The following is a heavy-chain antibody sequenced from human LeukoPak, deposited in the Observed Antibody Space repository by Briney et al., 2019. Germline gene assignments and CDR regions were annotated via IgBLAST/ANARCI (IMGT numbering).Heavy chain of an antibody. D-gene: IGHD3-3*01. CDR1: GGSISSYY. V-gene: IGHV4-59*08. Sequence: PSETLSLTCTVSGGSISSYYWSWIRQPPGKGLEWIGYIYYSGSTNYNPSLKSRVTISVDTSKNQFSLKLSSVTAADTAVYYCARQNDSWSGSPFDYWGQGTLVTVSS. CDR3: ARQNDSWSGSPFDY. J-gene: IGHJ4*02. CDR2: IYYSGST.